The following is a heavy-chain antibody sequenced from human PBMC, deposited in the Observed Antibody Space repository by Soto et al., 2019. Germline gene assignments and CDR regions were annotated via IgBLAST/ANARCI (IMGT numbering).Heavy chain of an antibody. V-gene: IGHV4-34*01. Sequence: SETLSLTCAVYGGSFSGYYWSWIRQPPGKGLEWIGEINHSGSTNYNPSLKSRVTISVDTSKNQFSLKLSSVTAADTAVYYCARGQRYYGSGSPSFGYWGQGTLVIVSS. D-gene: IGHD3-10*01. CDR2: INHSGST. CDR3: ARGQRYYGSGSPSFGY. J-gene: IGHJ4*02. CDR1: GGSFSGYY.